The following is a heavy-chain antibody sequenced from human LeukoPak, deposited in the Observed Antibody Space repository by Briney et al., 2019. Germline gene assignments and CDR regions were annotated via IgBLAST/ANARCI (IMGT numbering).Heavy chain of an antibody. CDR3: ASTMVRGAEVDWFDP. V-gene: IGHV4-59*01. CDR1: GGSISSYY. CDR2: IYYSGST. D-gene: IGHD3-10*01. Sequence: SETLSLTCTVSGGSISSYYWSWIRQPPGKGLEWIGYIYYSGSTNYNPSLKSRVTISVDTSKNQFSLKLSSVTAADTAVYYCASTMVRGAEVDWFDPWGQETLVTVSS. J-gene: IGHJ5*02.